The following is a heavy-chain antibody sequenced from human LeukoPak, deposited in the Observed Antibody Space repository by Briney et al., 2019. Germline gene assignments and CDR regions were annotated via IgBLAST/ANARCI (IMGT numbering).Heavy chain of an antibody. V-gene: IGHV3-21*05. D-gene: IGHD4-23*01. J-gene: IGHJ6*02. CDR1: GFTFSSYG. CDR2: ISSSSSYT. CDR3: ASGPGNSPYYYYGMDV. Sequence: GGSLRLSCAASGFTFSSYGMHWVRQAPGKGLEWVSYISSSSSYTNYADSVKGRFTISRDNAKSSLYLQMNSLRAEDTAVYYCASGPGNSPYYYYGMDVWGQGTTVTVSS.